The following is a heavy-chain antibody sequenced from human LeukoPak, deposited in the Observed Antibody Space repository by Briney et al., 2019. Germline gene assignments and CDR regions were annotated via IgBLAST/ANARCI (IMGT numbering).Heavy chain of an antibody. V-gene: IGHV3-23*01. CDR1: RFPFSRYP. J-gene: IGHJ4*02. CDR2: ISGSGGTT. Sequence: QAGGPLRLSCAASRFPFSRYPMRWVPRAPGKGLEWVSAISGSGGTTYNAESVKGRFTISRDNSKNTLYLQLNSLRAEDTAVYYSAKGAGNFDWSYHDYWGQGTLVTVSS. D-gene: IGHD3-9*01. CDR3: AKGAGNFDWSYHDY.